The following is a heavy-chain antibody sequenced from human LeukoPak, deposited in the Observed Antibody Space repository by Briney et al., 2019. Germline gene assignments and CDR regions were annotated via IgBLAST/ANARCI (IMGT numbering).Heavy chain of an antibody. CDR2: INPNSGGT. D-gene: IGHD6-13*01. V-gene: IGHV1-2*02. CDR1: GYTFTGYY. J-gene: IGHJ4*02. CDR3: ARDLRIAAAGIYFDY. Sequence: ASVKVSCKASGYTFTGYYMHWVRQAPGQGLEWMGWINPNSGGTNYAQKFQGRVTMTRDTSISTAYMELSRLRSDDTAVYYCARDLRIAAAGIYFDYWGQGTLVTVSP.